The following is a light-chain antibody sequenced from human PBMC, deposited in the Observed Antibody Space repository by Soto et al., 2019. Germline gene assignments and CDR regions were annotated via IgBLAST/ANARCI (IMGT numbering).Light chain of an antibody. CDR3: QQRSSWPAT. V-gene: IGKV3-11*01. CDR2: DAS. J-gene: IGKJ3*01. Sequence: EISLTQSPATLSLSPGERATLACRASQSVQNFFAWYQQKPGKAPRLLIYDASYRATGVPARFSASGSGTDFTLTISSIEPEDCAVYYCQQRSSWPATFGPGTKVHIK. CDR1: QSVQNF.